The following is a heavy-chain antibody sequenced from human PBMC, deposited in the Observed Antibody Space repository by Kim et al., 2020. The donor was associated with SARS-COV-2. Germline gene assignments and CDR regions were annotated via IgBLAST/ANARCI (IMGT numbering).Heavy chain of an antibody. CDR1: GGSISSYY. D-gene: IGHD6-19*01. CDR3: ARRRRIAVAGQWFDY. CDR2: IYYSGST. V-gene: IGHV4-59*01. Sequence: SETLSLTCTVSGGSISSYYWSWIRQPPGKGLEWIGYIYYSGSTNYNPSLKSRVTISVDTSKNQFSLKLSSVTAADTAVYYCARRRRIAVAGQWFDYWGQGTLVTVSS. J-gene: IGHJ4*02.